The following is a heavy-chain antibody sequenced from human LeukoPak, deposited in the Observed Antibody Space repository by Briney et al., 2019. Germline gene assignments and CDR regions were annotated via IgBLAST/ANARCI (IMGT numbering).Heavy chain of an antibody. V-gene: IGHV3-23*01. CDR3: AKFHYGSGDNYYYYYGMDV. CDR1: GFTFSSYA. Sequence: GGSLRLSCAASGFTFSSYAMSWVRQAPGKGLEWVSAISGSGGSTYYADSVKGRFTISRDNSKNTLYLQMNSLRAEDTAVYYCAKFHYGSGDNYYYYYGMDVWGQGTTVTVSS. CDR2: ISGSGGST. D-gene: IGHD3-10*01. J-gene: IGHJ6*02.